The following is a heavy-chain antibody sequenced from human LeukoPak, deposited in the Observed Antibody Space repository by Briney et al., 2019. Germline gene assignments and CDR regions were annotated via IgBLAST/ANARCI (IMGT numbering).Heavy chain of an antibody. Sequence: PGRSLRLSCAASGFTFSSYGMHWVRRAPGKGLEWVAVIWYDGSNKYYADSVKGRFTISRDNSKNTLYLQMNSLRAEDTAVYYCAKDFGGNALGGYWGQGTLVTVSS. CDR2: IWYDGSNK. CDR1: GFTFSSYG. CDR3: AKDFGGNALGGY. J-gene: IGHJ4*02. V-gene: IGHV3-33*06. D-gene: IGHD4-23*01.